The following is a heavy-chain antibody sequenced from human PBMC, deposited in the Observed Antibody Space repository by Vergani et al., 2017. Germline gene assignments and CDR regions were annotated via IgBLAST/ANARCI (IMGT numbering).Heavy chain of an antibody. D-gene: IGHD1-14*01. J-gene: IGHJ5*02. Sequence: QVQLVESGGGVVQPGRSLRLSCAASGFTFNQYVMHWVRQAPGKGLEWVAVTWYDGNNKQYADSVKGRFTISRDNSKSTMYLQMNSLRDEDTGVYYCARDLRLLYNRFDPWGQATLVTVSS. CDR2: TWYDGNNK. CDR1: GFTFNQYV. V-gene: IGHV3-33*01. CDR3: ARDLRLLYNRFDP.